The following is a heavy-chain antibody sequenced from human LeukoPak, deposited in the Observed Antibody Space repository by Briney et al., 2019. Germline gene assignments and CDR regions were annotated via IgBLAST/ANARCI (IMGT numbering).Heavy chain of an antibody. V-gene: IGHV1-18*01. D-gene: IGHD3-10*01. CDR1: GYTFTSYG. J-gene: IGHJ4*02. Sequence: VASVKVSCKASGYTFTSYGISWVRQAPGQGLEWMGWISAYNGNTNYAPKLQGRVTMTTDTSTSTAYMELRSLRSADTAVYYCARDLGYYGSGSYYYWGQGTLVTVSS. CDR2: ISAYNGNT. CDR3: ARDLGYYGSGSYYY.